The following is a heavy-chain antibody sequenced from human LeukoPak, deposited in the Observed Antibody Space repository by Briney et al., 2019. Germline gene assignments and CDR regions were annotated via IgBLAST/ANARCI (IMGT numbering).Heavy chain of an antibody. CDR3: ARGKWYYFDY. J-gene: IGHJ4*02. D-gene: IGHD2-8*01. CDR1: GGSFSGYY. V-gene: IGHV4-34*01. Sequence: PSETLSLTCAVYGGSFSGYYWSWIRQPPGKGLEWIGEINHSGSTNYNPSLKSRVTISVDTSKNQFSLKRSSVTAADTAVYYCARGKWYYFDYWGQGTLVTVSS. CDR2: INHSGST.